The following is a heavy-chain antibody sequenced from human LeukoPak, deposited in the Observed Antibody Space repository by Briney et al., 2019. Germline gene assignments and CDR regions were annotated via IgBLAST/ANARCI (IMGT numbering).Heavy chain of an antibody. CDR2: IYSGGST. D-gene: IGHD1-26*01. CDR1: GFTVSSNY. CDR3: ARDSARMGSRYFDY. J-gene: IGHJ4*02. V-gene: IGHV3-66*01. Sequence: GGSPRLSCAASGFTVSSNYMSWVRLAPGKGLEWVSVIYSGGSTYYADSVKGRFTISRDNSKNTLYLQMNSLRAEDTAVYYCARDSARMGSRYFDYWGQGILVTVSS.